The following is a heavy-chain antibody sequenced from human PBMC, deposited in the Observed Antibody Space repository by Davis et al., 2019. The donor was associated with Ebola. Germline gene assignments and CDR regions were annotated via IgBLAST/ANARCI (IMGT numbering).Heavy chain of an antibody. CDR2: INAGNGNT. CDR3: ASRKPRSSDIRYYYYYGMDV. D-gene: IGHD6-6*01. J-gene: IGHJ6*02. V-gene: IGHV1-3*01. CDR1: GYTFTSYA. Sequence: ASVKVSCKASGYTFTSYAMHWVRQAPGQRLEWMGWINAGNGNTKYSQKFQGRVTITRDTSASTAYMELSSLRSEDTAVYYCASRKPRSSDIRYYYYYGMDVWGQGTTVTVSS.